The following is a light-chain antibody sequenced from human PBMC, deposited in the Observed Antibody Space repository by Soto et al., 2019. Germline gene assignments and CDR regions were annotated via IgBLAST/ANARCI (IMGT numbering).Light chain of an antibody. CDR2: EVN. J-gene: IGLJ1*01. CDR3: SSYVTSNNLRV. CDR1: SSDIGTYKY. V-gene: IGLV2-8*01. Sequence: QSALTQPPSASGSPGQSVTISCTGTSSDIGTYKYVSWYQQHPGKAPKLIIYEVNERPSGVPDRFSGSKSGNTASLTVSGLRAEDEAGYYCSSYVTSNNLRVFGTGTKLTVL.